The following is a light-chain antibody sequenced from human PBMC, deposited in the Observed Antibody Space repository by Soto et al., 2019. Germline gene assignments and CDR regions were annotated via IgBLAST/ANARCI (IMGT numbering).Light chain of an antibody. CDR3: MQALQTPPWT. J-gene: IGKJ1*01. CDR2: LGS. Sequence: DIVLTQSPLSLPVTPGEPASISCRSSQSLLHRNGYNYLDWYLQKPGQSPQLLIYLGSNRASGVPARFIGSGSGTDFTLKISRGEAADVGVYYCMQALQTPPWTFGQGTKVEIK. V-gene: IGKV2-28*01. CDR1: QSLLHRNGYNY.